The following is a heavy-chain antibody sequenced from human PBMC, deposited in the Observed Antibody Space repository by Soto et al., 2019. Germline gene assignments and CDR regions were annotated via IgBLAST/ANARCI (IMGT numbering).Heavy chain of an antibody. Sequence: EVQLLESGGGLVQPGGSLRLSCAASGFTFSSYAMSWVRQAPGKGLEWVSAISGSGGSTYYADSVKGRFTISRDNSKNPLYLQMNSLRAEDTAVYYCAKVGRATSHFDYWGQGTLVTVSS. V-gene: IGHV3-23*01. D-gene: IGHD5-12*01. CDR1: GFTFSSYA. CDR2: ISGSGGST. J-gene: IGHJ4*02. CDR3: AKVGRATSHFDY.